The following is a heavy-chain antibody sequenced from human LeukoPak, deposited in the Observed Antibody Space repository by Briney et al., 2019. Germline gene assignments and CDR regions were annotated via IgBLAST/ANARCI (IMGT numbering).Heavy chain of an antibody. CDR3: AREMTTGGVYLRRTMDV. J-gene: IGHJ6*04. Sequence: GGSLRLSCAASGFTFSSYAMHWVRQAPGKGLEWVAVISYDGSNKYYADSVKGRFTISRDNSKNTLYLQMNSLRAEDTAVYYCAREMTTGGVYLRRTMDVWGKGTTVTVSS. CDR1: GFTFSSYA. CDR2: ISYDGSNK. D-gene: IGHD4-11*01. V-gene: IGHV3-30*04.